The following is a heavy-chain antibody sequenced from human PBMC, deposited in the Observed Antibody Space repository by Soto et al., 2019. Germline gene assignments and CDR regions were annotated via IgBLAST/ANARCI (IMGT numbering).Heavy chain of an antibody. CDR3: ARHELDSSSSRYYYYYYMDV. CDR2: IYYSGST. D-gene: IGHD6-6*01. J-gene: IGHJ6*03. V-gene: IGHV4-59*08. CDR1: GGSISSYY. Sequence: LSLTCTVSGGSISSYYWSWIRQPPGKGLEWIGYIYYSGSTNYNPSLKSRVTISVDTSKNQFSLKLSSVTAADTAVYYCARHELDSSSSRYYYYYYMDVWGKGTTVTVSS.